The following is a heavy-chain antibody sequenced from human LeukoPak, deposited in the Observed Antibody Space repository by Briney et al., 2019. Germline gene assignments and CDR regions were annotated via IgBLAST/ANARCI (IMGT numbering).Heavy chain of an antibody. J-gene: IGHJ4*02. D-gene: IGHD3-9*01. CDR3: APLPLDYDILTGAYFAY. CDR2: IYYSGST. CDR1: GGSISSSSYY. Sequence: PSETLSLTCTVSGGSISSSSYYWGWIRQPPGKGLEWIGSIYYSGSTYYNPSLKSRVTISVDTSKNQFSLKLSSVTAADTAVYSCAPLPLDYDILTGAYFAYWGQGTLVTVSS. V-gene: IGHV4-39*01.